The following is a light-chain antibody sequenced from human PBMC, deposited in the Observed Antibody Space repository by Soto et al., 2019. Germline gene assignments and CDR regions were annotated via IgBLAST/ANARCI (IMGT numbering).Light chain of an antibody. Sequence: QSALTQPPAASGSPGQSVTISCTGTSSDVGAYNYVSWYQQHPGKAPKLMIYEVDKRPSGVPDRFSGSKSGNTASLTVSGLQAEDEADYYCSSYAGSSNNVFGTGTKLTVL. CDR2: EVD. CDR1: SSDVGAYNY. J-gene: IGLJ1*01. CDR3: SSYAGSSNNV. V-gene: IGLV2-8*01.